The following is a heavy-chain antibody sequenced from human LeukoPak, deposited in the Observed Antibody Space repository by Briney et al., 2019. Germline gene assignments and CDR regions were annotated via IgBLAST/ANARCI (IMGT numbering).Heavy chain of an antibody. CDR1: GASINNYY. J-gene: IGHJ4*03. Sequence: SETLSLTCTVSGASINNYYWSWVRQPPLKGLEWIGYIYSTGDTSYNPSLESRVAISMDTSKNHFSLEITSVTAADTAVYYCARGSRVYDRSGFHTWHDYWGHGTLVTVSS. CDR3: ARGSRVYDRSGFHTWHDY. CDR2: IYSTGDT. V-gene: IGHV4-59*01. D-gene: IGHD3-22*01.